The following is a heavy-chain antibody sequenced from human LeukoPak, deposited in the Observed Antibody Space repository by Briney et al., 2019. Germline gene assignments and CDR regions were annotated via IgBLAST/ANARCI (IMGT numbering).Heavy chain of an antibody. CDR2: ISSSGSYI. Sequence: PGGSLRLSCVASAFTFSSYSMNWVRQAPGKGLEWVSSISSSGSYIYCADSVKGRFIISKDNAKKSLYLEMNRLRAEDTAVYYCARDQRAKKYFYDSSGSSAYWGQGTQVTVSS. CDR1: AFTFSSYS. J-gene: IGHJ4*02. D-gene: IGHD3-22*01. V-gene: IGHV3-21*01. CDR3: ARDQRAKKYFYDSSGSSAY.